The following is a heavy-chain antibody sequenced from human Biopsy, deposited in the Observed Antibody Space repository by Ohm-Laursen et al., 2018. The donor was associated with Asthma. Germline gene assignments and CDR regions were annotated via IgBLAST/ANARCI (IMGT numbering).Heavy chain of an antibody. CDR1: GFSLDDYA. Sequence: SLRLSCAASGFSLDDYAMYWVRQAPGKGLEWVSVISWNSGHIAYADSVKGRFTISRDTAKNSLYLQMNNLRVEDTAFYYCAKVRSDWVITESFDYWGQGVLVTVSS. V-gene: IGHV3-9*01. CDR2: ISWNSGHI. D-gene: IGHD3-22*01. J-gene: IGHJ4*02. CDR3: AKVRSDWVITESFDY.